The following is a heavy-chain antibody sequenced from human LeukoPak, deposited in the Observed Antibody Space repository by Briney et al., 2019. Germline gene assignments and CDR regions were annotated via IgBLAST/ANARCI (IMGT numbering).Heavy chain of an antibody. CDR3: ASSTSATVTHFDY. CDR2: IYSGGST. D-gene: IGHD4-17*01. J-gene: IGHJ4*02. Sequence: GGSLRLSCAASGFTVSSNYMSWVRQAPGKGLEWVSIIYSGGSTFYADSVKGRFTISRDNSKNTLYLQMNSLRAEDTAVYYCASSTSATVTHFDYWGQGTLVTVSS. CDR1: GFTVSSNY. V-gene: IGHV3-53*05.